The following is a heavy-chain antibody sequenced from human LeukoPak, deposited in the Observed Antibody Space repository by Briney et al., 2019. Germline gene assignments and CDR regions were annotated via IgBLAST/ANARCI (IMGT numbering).Heavy chain of an antibody. J-gene: IGHJ5*02. CDR1: GYSISSGHY. D-gene: IGHD3-10*01. CDR2: IYHSGST. Sequence: PSETLSLTCTVSGYSISSGHYWGWIRQPPGKGLEWIGSIYHSGSTYYNPSLKSRVTISVDTSKNQFSLKLSSVTAADTAVYYCARGLTMVRGGNSGYWKRPRNWFDPWGQGTLVTVSS. CDR3: ARGLTMVRGGNSGYWKRPRNWFDP. V-gene: IGHV4-38-2*02.